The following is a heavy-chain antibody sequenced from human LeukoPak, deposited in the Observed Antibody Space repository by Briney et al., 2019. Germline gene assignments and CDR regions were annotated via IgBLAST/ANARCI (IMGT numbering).Heavy chain of an antibody. V-gene: IGHV3-23*01. CDR1: GFTFSSYA. Sequence: GGSLRLSCAASGFTFSSYAMNWVRQAPGKGLEWVSAISGSGGSTYYADSVKGRFTISRDNSKNTLYLQMNSLRAEDTAVYYCASGSGYCSGGSCSDYWGQGTLVTVSS. D-gene: IGHD2-15*01. J-gene: IGHJ4*02. CDR2: ISGSGGST. CDR3: ASGSGYCSGGSCSDY.